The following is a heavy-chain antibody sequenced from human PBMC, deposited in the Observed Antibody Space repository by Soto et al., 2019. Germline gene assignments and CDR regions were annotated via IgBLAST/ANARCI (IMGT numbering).Heavy chain of an antibody. V-gene: IGHV1-46*01. CDR1: GYTFTSYY. J-gene: IGHJ3*02. D-gene: IGHD6-19*01. CDR3: ARDFIAVAGTWAFDI. CDR2: INPSGGST. Sequence: QVQLVQSGAEVKKPGASVKVSCKASGYTFTSYYMHWVRQAPGQGLEWMGIINPSGGSTSYAQKFQGRVTMTRDTSTSTVYMELSSLRSEDTAVYYCARDFIAVAGTWAFDIWGQGTMVTVSS.